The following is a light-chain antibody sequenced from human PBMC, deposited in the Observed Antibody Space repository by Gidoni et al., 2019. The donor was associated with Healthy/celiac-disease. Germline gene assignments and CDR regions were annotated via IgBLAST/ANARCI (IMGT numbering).Light chain of an antibody. V-gene: IGKV1-39*01. CDR2: AAS. J-gene: IGKJ1*01. CDR1: QSISSY. Sequence: DIQSQSQSPSSLSASVGDRVTITCRASQSISSYLNWYQQKPGKAPKLLIYAASSLQSGVPSRFSGSGSGTDFTLTISSLQPEDFATYYCQQSYSTLWTFXQXTKVEIK. CDR3: QQSYSTLWT.